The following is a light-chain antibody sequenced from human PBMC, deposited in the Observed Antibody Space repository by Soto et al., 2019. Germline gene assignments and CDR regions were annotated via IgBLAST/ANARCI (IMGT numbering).Light chain of an antibody. Sequence: EIVLTQSPGTLSLSPGERATLSCRASQSVSSSYLAWYQQKPGQAPRLLIYGASSRATGIPDRFSGSGSGTDFTLTISRLEPEDFALYYWQQYGSRFTFGQGTKVDIK. CDR1: QSVSSSY. CDR2: GAS. V-gene: IGKV3-20*01. J-gene: IGKJ3*01. CDR3: QQYGSRFT.